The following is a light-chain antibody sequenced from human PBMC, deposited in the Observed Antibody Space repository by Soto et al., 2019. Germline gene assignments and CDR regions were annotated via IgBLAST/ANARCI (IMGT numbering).Light chain of an antibody. V-gene: IGLV2-11*01. CDR1: SSDVGTYNF. Sequence: QSALTQPRSVSGSPGQSVSISCTGTSSDVGTYNFVSWYQQHPGKAPKVMICDVSRRPSGVPDRFSGSKSGNTASLTISGLQSEDEADYYCCSYAGRYTYVFGTGTKV. CDR3: CSYAGRYTYV. CDR2: DVS. J-gene: IGLJ1*01.